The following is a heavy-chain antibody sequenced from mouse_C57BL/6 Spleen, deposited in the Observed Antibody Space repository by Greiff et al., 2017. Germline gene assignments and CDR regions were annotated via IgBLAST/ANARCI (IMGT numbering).Heavy chain of an antibody. J-gene: IGHJ4*01. Sequence: QVQLQQPGAELVKPGASVKMSCKASGYTFTSYWITWVKQRPGQGLEWIGGIYPGSGSTNYNEKFKGKATLAVDTTSSTAYMQLSSLTSEDSAVYYCARDGYYLYAMDYWGQGTSVTVSS. CDR2: IYPGSGST. V-gene: IGHV1-55*01. CDR1: GYTFTSYW. CDR3: ARDGYYLYAMDY. D-gene: IGHD2-3*01.